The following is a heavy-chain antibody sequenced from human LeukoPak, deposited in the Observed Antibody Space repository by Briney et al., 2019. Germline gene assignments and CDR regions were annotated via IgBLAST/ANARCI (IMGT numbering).Heavy chain of an antibody. CDR3: ATRSSHTSSWYVYLFWDY. D-gene: IGHD6-13*01. V-gene: IGHV3-7*01. Sequence: PPGPLSLACTASGFTIREYWMTGVPQAQGKGLEWVANINQGGSEKNYVDSVKGRFTISRDNAKNSLYLQMNSLRAEDTAVYYCATRSSHTSSWYVYLFWDYWGQGALVTVSS. CDR1: GFTIREYW. CDR2: INQGGSEK. J-gene: IGHJ4*02.